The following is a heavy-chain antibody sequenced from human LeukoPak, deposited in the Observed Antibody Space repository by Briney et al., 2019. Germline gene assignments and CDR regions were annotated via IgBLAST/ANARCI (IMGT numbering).Heavy chain of an antibody. CDR2: INHSGST. D-gene: IGHD4-17*01. J-gene: IGHJ5*02. Sequence: SETLSLTCAVYGGSFSGYYWSWIRQPPGKGLEWIGEINHSGSTNYNPSLKSRVTISVDTSKNRFSLKLSSVTAADTAVYYCAREFYGDYGWFDPWGQGTLVTVSS. V-gene: IGHV4-34*01. CDR1: GGSFSGYY. CDR3: AREFYGDYGWFDP.